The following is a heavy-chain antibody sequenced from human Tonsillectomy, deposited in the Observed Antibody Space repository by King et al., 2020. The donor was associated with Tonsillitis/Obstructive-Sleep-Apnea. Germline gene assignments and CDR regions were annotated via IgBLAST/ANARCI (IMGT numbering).Heavy chain of an antibody. CDR3: ARVLRYFDWRNNDAFDI. J-gene: IGHJ3*02. CDR1: GYTFTSYA. CDR2: INTNTVNP. D-gene: IGHD3-9*01. Sequence: QLVQSGSELKKPGASVKVSCKASGYTFTSYAMNWVRQAPGQGLEWMGWINTNTVNPTYAQGFTGRFVFSLDTSVSTAYLQISSLKAEDTAVYYCARVLRYFDWRNNDAFDIWGQGTMVTVSS. V-gene: IGHV7-4-1*02.